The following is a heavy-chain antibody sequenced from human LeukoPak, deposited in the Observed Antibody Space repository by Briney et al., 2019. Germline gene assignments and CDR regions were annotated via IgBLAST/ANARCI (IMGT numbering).Heavy chain of an antibody. CDR3: ATEAVAGRSYYYGMDV. CDR2: FDPEDGET. D-gene: IGHD6-19*01. Sequence: ASVKVSCKVSGYTLTELSMHWVRQAPGKGLEWMGGFDPEDGETIYAQKFQGRVTMTEDTSTDIAYMELSSLRSEDTAVYYCATEAVAGRSYYYGMDVWGQGTTVTVSS. V-gene: IGHV1-24*01. CDR1: GYTLTELS. J-gene: IGHJ6*02.